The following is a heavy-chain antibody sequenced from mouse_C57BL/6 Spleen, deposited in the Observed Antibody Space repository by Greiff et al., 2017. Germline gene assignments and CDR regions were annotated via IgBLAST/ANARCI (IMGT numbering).Heavy chain of an antibody. Sequence: EVQLQQSGAELVRPGASVKLSCTASGFNIKDDYMHWVKQRPEQGLEWIGWIDPENGDTEYASKFQGKATITADTSSNTAYLQLSSLTSEDTAVYDCTTSPCGDWYFDVWGTGTTVTVSS. V-gene: IGHV14-4*01. CDR3: TTSPCGDWYFDV. J-gene: IGHJ1*03. CDR2: IDPENGDT. D-gene: IGHD1-1*02. CDR1: GFNIKDDY.